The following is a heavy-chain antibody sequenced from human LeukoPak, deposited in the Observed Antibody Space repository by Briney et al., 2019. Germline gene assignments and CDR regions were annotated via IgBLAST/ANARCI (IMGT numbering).Heavy chain of an antibody. D-gene: IGHD1/OR15-1a*01. Sequence: PGESLKISCKGSGYSFTSYWIGWVRQMPGKGLEWMGIIYPGDSDTRYGPSFQGQVTISADKSISTAYLQWSSLKASDTAMYYCGRPISSLSRRTDAFHIWGQGTMVTVSS. CDR3: GRPISSLSRRTDAFHI. J-gene: IGHJ3*02. CDR2: IYPGDSDT. CDR1: GYSFTSYW. V-gene: IGHV5-51*01.